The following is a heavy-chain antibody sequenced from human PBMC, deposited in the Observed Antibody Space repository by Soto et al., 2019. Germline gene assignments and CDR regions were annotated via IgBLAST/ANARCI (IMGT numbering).Heavy chain of an antibody. V-gene: IGHV3-23*01. D-gene: IGHD2-21*01. CDR1: GFTFKNHA. Sequence: EVQLLESGGGLVQPGGSLRLSCAASGFTFKNHAMSWVRQAPGKGLEWVSYISGDSAHIHYADSVKGRFTISRDNSQNTLYLQMHSLRAEDTAVYYCARSTALFCGGGTCYTDYWGQGTLVTVSS. CDR2: ISGDSAHI. J-gene: IGHJ4*02. CDR3: ARSTALFCGGGTCYTDY.